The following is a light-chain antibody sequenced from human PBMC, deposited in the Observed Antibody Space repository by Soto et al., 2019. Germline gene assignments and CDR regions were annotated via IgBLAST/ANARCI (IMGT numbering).Light chain of an antibody. CDR3: QQSYSTPRT. V-gene: IGKV1-39*01. J-gene: IGKJ1*01. CDR2: AAS. Sequence: DIQMTQSPSFLSASVGDRVTITCRASQSISNYLNWYQQKPGKAPKLLMYAASSLQSGVPSRFSGSGSGTDFTLTISSLQPEDFATYYCQQSYSTPRTFGQGTKVEIK. CDR1: QSISNY.